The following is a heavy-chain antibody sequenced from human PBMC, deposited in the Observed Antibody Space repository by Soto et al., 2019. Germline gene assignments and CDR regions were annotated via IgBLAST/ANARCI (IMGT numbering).Heavy chain of an antibody. D-gene: IGHD5-12*01. J-gene: IGHJ4*02. CDR3: AKSGYSSSARFCDC. V-gene: IGHV4-38-2*01. Sequence: SETLSLTCAVSGHSISSGFYYWGWIRQPPGKGLEWIGSIYHTESTYYNPSLKSRVTMSVDTSKNQLSLKLTSMTAADTAVYLCAKSGYSSSARFCDCWGQGPRVNVTS. CDR2: IYHTEST. CDR1: GHSISSGFYY.